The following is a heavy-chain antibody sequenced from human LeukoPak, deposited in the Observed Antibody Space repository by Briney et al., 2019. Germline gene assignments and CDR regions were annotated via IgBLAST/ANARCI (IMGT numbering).Heavy chain of an antibody. J-gene: IGHJ4*02. CDR1: GGSISSYY. Sequence: SETLSLTCTVSGGSISSYYWSWIRQPPGKGLEWIGYIYYSGSTNYNPSLKSRVTISVDTSKNQFSLKLSSVTAADTAVYYCARAIAAAVTDWGQGTLVTVSS. V-gene: IGHV4-59*01. CDR2: IYYSGST. D-gene: IGHD6-13*01. CDR3: ARAIAAAVTD.